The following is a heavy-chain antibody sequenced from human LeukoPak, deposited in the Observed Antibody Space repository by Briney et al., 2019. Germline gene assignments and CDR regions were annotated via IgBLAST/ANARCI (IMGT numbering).Heavy chain of an antibody. Sequence: KASETLSLTCTVSGGSISSSSYYWGWIRQPPGKGLEWIGSIYYSGSTYYNPSLKSRVTISVDTSKNQFSLKLSSVPAADTAVYYCACRTAMVFDYWGQGTLVTVSS. CDR2: IYYSGST. CDR1: GGSISSSSYY. J-gene: IGHJ4*02. V-gene: IGHV4-39*01. CDR3: ACRTAMVFDY. D-gene: IGHD5-18*01.